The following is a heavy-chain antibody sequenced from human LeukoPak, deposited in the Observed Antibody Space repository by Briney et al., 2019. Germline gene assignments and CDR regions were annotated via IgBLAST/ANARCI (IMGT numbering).Heavy chain of an antibody. V-gene: IGHV4-34*01. CDR3: ARYYYDSSGHRYFQH. D-gene: IGHD3-22*01. Sequence: SETLSLTCAVYGGSFSGYYWSWIRQPPGKGLEWIGEINHSGSTNYNPSLKSRVTISVDTSKNQFSLKLSSVTAAGTAVYYCARYYYDSSGHRYFQHWGQGTLVTVSS. J-gene: IGHJ1*01. CDR1: GGSFSGYY. CDR2: INHSGST.